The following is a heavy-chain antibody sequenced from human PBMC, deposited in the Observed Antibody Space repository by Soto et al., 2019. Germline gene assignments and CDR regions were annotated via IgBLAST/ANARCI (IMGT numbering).Heavy chain of an antibody. CDR1: GGSISSYY. CDR2: ISYSGST. CDR3: ARTRGGKPAAIFLPYYYYYMDV. V-gene: IGHV4-59*08. Sequence: QVQLQESGPGLVKPSETLSLTCTVSGGSISSYYWSWIRQPPGKGLEWIGYISYSGSTNYNPSLKSRVTISVDTSKNQFSLKLSSVTAADTAVYYCARTRGGKPAAIFLPYYYYYMDVWGKGTTVTVSS. J-gene: IGHJ6*03. D-gene: IGHD2-2*01.